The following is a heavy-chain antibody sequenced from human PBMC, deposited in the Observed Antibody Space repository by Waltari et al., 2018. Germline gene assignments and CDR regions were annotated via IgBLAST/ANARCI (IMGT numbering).Heavy chain of an antibody. CDR2: ISYAGTT. Sequence: QLQLQESGPGPVKPSETLSLTCSVSGGSIDTPKHYWSWIRQPPGQGLEWIGTISYAGTTYTNLSLRSRLTMSRDTSKNQLSLTLGSTTAADTAVYYCATYIGASVGTAAFDVWGQGTMVTVSS. D-gene: IGHD5-12*01. V-gene: IGHV4-39*01. CDR3: ATYIGASVGTAAFDV. J-gene: IGHJ3*01. CDR1: GGSIDTPKHY.